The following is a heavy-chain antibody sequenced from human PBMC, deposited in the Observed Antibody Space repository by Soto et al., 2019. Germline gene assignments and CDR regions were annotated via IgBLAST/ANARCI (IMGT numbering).Heavy chain of an antibody. D-gene: IGHD2-2*01. Sequence: SETLSLTCAVYGGSFSGYYWSWIRKPPGKGLELIGEINHSGSTNYNPSLKSRVTISVDTSKNQFSLKLSSVTAADTAVYYCARGLGYCSSTSCPKGWFDPWGQGTLVTVS. CDR3: ARGLGYCSSTSCPKGWFDP. CDR2: INHSGST. CDR1: GGSFSGYY. J-gene: IGHJ5*02. V-gene: IGHV4-34*01.